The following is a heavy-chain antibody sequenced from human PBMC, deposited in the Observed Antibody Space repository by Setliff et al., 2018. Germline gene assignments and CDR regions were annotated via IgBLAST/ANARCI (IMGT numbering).Heavy chain of an antibody. CDR1: GGSISSGSYY. Sequence: SETLSLTCTVSGGSISSGSYYWGWIRQPPGKGLEWIGSIYYSGSTYYNPSLKSRVTISVDTSKNQFSLKLSSVTAADTAVYYCARDLYDYVWGTYRYHDAFDIWGQGTMVTVSS. J-gene: IGHJ3*02. V-gene: IGHV4-39*07. CDR2: IYYSGST. CDR3: ARDLYDYVWGTYRYHDAFDI. D-gene: IGHD3-16*02.